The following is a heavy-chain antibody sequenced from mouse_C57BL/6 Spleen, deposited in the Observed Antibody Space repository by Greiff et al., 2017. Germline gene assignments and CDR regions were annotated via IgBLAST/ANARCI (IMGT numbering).Heavy chain of an antibody. CDR3: ARRGDDYGYFDY. CDR2: INPSSGYT. V-gene: IGHV1-4*01. D-gene: IGHD2-4*01. J-gene: IGHJ2*01. CDR1: GYTFTSYT. Sequence: VKLVESGAELARPGASVKMSCKASGYTFTSYTMHWVKQRPGQGLEWIGYINPSSGYTKYNQKFKDKATLTADKSSSTAYMQLSSLTSEDSAVYYCARRGDDYGYFDYWGQGTTLTVSS.